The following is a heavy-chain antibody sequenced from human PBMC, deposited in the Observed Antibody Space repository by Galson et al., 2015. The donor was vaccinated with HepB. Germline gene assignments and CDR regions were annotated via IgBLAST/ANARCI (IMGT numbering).Heavy chain of an antibody. CDR1: GFTFSNTW. D-gene: IGHD6-19*01. CDR2: IKSKTDGGTT. Sequence: SLRLSCAASGFTFSNTWMSWVRQAPGRGLEWGGHIKSKTDGGTTDYAAPVKGRFTISRDDSKDTLYLQMNSLKTDDTAVYYCTTDVYFSSYWSWIDPWGQGTLVTVSS. J-gene: IGHJ5*02. CDR3: TTDVYFSSYWSWIDP. V-gene: IGHV3-15*01.